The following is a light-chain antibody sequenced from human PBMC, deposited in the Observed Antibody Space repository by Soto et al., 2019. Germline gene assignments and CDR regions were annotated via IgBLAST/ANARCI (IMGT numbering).Light chain of an antibody. Sequence: DVQMTQSPSPLSASVGDRVTITCRASQDISNYLVWYQQKPGKVPKLLIYAASTLQSGVPSRFSGSGSGTDFALTISSLQPEDVATYCCQRYDGPFGQGTKVEIK. CDR1: QDISNY. CDR3: QRYDGP. CDR2: AAS. J-gene: IGKJ1*01. V-gene: IGKV1-27*01.